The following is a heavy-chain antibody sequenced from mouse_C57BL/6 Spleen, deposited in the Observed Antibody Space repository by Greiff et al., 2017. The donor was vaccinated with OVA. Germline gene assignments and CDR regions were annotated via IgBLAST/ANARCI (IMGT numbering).Heavy chain of an antibody. J-gene: IGHJ2*01. CDR3: AREAGTKYFDD. Sequence: EVKVVESGGGLVKPGGSLKLSCAASGFTFSSYAMSWVRQTPEKRLEWVATISDGGSYTYYPDNVKGRFTISSDNAKNNLYLQVRHLKCEDTAMYYCAREAGTKYFDDWGQGTTLTGSS. V-gene: IGHV5-4*01. CDR1: GFTFSSYA. D-gene: IGHD4-1*01. CDR2: ISDGGSYT.